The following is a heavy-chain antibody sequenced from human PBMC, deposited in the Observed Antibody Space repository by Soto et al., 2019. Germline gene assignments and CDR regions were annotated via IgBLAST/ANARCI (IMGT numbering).Heavy chain of an antibody. CDR2: IYATGTT. D-gene: IGHD1-1*01. V-gene: IGHV4-4*07. CDR3: VKDGTKTLRDWFDP. J-gene: IGHJ5*02. Sequence: SETLSLTCTVSGASISGFYWSWIRKSAGKGLEWIGRIYATGTTDYNPSLKSRVMMSVDTSKKQFSLKLRSVTAADTAVYYCVKDGTKTLRDWFDPWGQG. CDR1: GASISGFY.